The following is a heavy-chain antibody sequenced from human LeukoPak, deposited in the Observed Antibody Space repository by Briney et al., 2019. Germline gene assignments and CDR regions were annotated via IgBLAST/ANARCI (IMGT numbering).Heavy chain of an antibody. CDR2: ISAYNGNT. D-gene: IGHD3-22*01. CDR3: AREYYDSSGNFYAFEI. J-gene: IGHJ3*02. Sequence: ASVKVSCTASGYTFTTCGNSWGRQAPGQGLEWMGWISAYNGNTNYAQRLQGRVTMTTDTSTKTAYMELRSVRSDDTAVYYCAREYYDSSGNFYAFEICGEGTMVTVSS. V-gene: IGHV1-18*01. CDR1: GYTFTTCG.